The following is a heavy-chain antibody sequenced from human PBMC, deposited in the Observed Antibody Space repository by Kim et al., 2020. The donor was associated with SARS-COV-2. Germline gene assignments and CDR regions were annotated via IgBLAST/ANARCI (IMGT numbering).Heavy chain of an antibody. Sequence: GGSLRLSCVGSGFTFDIYAMSWVRQAPGKGLEWVSVISGGGVNKFYADSVRGRFTISRDNSKNTLYLQMNSLRDEDTALSYYAKMVYQDDYNYYYYYAM. J-gene: IGHJ6*01. CDR1: GFTFDIYA. D-gene: IGHD2-8*01. V-gene: IGHV3-23*01. CDR2: ISGGGVNK. CDR3: AKMVYQDDYNYYYYYAM.